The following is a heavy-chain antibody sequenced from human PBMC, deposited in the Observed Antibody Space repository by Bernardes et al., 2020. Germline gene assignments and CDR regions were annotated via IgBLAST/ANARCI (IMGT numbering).Heavy chain of an antibody. J-gene: IGHJ2*01. CDR1: GFSLSDYN. Sequence: GWSLRLSCAASGFSLSDYNMNWVRQAQGRGLEWIAYISSSSSMKNYADSVRGRFTISRDNAKNALYLQMNSLRVEDTAVYYCARGLQWELSGWYFDLWGRGTLATVSS. D-gene: IGHD1-26*01. CDR2: ISSSSSMK. CDR3: ARGLQWELSGWYFDL. V-gene: IGHV3-48*01.